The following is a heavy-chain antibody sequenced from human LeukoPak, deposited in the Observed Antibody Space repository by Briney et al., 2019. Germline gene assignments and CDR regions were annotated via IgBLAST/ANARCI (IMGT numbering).Heavy chain of an antibody. D-gene: IGHD1-1*01. Sequence: GGTLRLSCAASGFTFSSYGMSWVRQAPGKGLEWVSAISGSGGSTYYADSVKGRFTISRDNSKNTLYLQMNSLRVEDTAVYYCAKTGNPATGDHWDQGTLVTVSS. CDR2: ISGSGGST. J-gene: IGHJ4*02. CDR3: AKTGNPATGDH. V-gene: IGHV3-23*01. CDR1: GFTFSSYG.